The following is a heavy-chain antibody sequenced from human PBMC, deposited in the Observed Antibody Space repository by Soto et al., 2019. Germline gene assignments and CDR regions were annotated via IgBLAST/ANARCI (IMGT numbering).Heavy chain of an antibody. Sequence: ASVKVSCKASGYTFTSYAMHWVRQAPGQRLEWMGWINAGNGNTKYSQKFQGRVTITRDTSASTAYMELSSLRSEDTAVYYCANGYKWNYAQFDHWGQGTLVTVSS. V-gene: IGHV1-3*01. CDR2: INAGNGNT. CDR3: ANGYKWNYAQFDH. D-gene: IGHD1-7*01. J-gene: IGHJ5*02. CDR1: GYTFTSYA.